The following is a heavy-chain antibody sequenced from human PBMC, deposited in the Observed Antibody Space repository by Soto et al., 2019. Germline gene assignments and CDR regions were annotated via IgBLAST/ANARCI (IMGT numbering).Heavy chain of an antibody. V-gene: IGHV1-3*01. Sequence: GASVKVSCKASGYTFTSYAMHWVRQAPGQRLEWMGWINAGNGNTKYSQKFQGRVTITRDTSASTAYMELSSLRSEDTAVYYCARSIVVVPALDYWGQGTLVTVPS. CDR2: INAGNGNT. CDR1: GYTFTSYA. CDR3: ARSIVVVPALDY. J-gene: IGHJ4*02. D-gene: IGHD2-21*01.